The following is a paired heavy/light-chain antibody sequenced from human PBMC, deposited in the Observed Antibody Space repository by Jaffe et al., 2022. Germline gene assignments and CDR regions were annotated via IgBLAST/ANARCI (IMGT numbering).Light chain of an antibody. CDR3: NSRDSSGNHYV. Sequence: SSELTQDPAVSVALGQTVRITCQGDSLRYYSATWYQQKPGQAPLLLIYGENDRPSGIPDRFSGSSSGDTASLTITGALAGDEADYYCNSRDSSGNHYVFGTGTTVTVL. J-gene: IGLJ1*01. V-gene: IGLV3-19*01. CDR2: GEN. CDR1: SLRYYS.
Heavy chain of an antibody. J-gene: IGHJ6*03. CDR3: TKDSSAYSYYYMDV. D-gene: IGHD3-3*01. Sequence: EGQLVESGGGLVQPGRSLRLSCVASGFSFNDYAMHWVRQAPGKGLEWVSGINWSSGSVYYADSVKGRFTISRDNAKNSLYLQMNTLRPEDTALYYCTKDSSAYSYYYMDVWGKGTTVTVSS. CDR1: GFSFNDYA. CDR2: INWSSGSV. V-gene: IGHV3-9*01.